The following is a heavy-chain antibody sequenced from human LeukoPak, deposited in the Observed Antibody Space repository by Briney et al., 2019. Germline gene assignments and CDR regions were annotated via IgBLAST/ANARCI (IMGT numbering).Heavy chain of an antibody. Sequence: ASVKVSCKASGYTFTSDGISWVRQAPGQGLEWMGWINPNSGGTNYAQKFQGRVTMTRDTSISTAYMELSRLRSDDTAVYYCARLNYDSSGPTGFDYWGQGTLVTVSS. D-gene: IGHD3-22*01. CDR1: GYTFTSDG. CDR3: ARLNYDSSGPTGFDY. CDR2: INPNSGGT. J-gene: IGHJ4*02. V-gene: IGHV1-2*02.